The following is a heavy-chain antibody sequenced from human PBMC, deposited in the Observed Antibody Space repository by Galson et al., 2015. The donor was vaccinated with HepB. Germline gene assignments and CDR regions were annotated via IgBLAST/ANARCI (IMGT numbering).Heavy chain of an antibody. D-gene: IGHD2-15*01. J-gene: IGHJ3*02. V-gene: IGHV3-69-1*01. Sequence: SLRLSCAASGFTFSDYYMNWVRQAPGKGLEWVSSISSSSTIYYADSVKGRFTISRDNAKNSLYLQMNSLRAEDTAVYYCARSSSWSSGGSCYSVPHAFDIWGQGTMVTVSS. CDR2: ISSSSTI. CDR1: GFTFSDYY. CDR3: ARSSSWSSGGSCYSVPHAFDI.